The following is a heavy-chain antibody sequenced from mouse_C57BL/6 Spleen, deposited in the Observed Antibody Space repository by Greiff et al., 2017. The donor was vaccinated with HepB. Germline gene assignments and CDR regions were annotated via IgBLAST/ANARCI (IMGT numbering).Heavy chain of an antibody. J-gene: IGHJ4*01. CDR3: ARQLRLVPYYAMDY. V-gene: IGHV1-55*01. CDR2: IYPGSGST. Sequence: VQLQQSGAELVKPGASVKMSCKASGYTFTSYWITWVKQRPGQGLEWIGDIYPGSGSTNYNEKLKSKATLTVDTSSSTAYMQLSSLTSEDSAVYYCARQLRLVPYYAMDYWGQGTSVTVSS. D-gene: IGHD3-2*02. CDR1: GYTFTSYW.